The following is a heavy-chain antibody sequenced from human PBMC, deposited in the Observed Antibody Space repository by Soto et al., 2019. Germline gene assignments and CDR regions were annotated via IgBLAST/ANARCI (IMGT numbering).Heavy chain of an antibody. CDR1: GYTFTGYY. Sequence: ASVKVSCKASGYTFTGYYMHWVRQAPGQGLEWMGWINPNSGGTNYAQKFQGRVTMTRDTSISTAYMERSRLRSDDTAGYYGQRDHCCGDCYSGGGDYWGXGXXVTX. J-gene: IGHJ4*01. CDR2: INPNSGGT. V-gene: IGHV1-2*02. CDR3: QRDHCCGDCYSGGGDY. D-gene: IGHD2-21*02.